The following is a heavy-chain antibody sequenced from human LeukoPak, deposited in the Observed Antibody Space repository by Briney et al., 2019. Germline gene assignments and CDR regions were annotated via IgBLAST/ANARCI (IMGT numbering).Heavy chain of an antibody. J-gene: IGHJ6*03. D-gene: IGHD1-7*01. Sequence: ASVKVSCKASGYTFTSYDISWVRQATGQGLEWMGWMNPNSGNTGYAQKFQGRVTMTRNTSISTAYMELSSLRSEDTAVYYCARVARTTGNYYYYYMDVWGKGTTVTVSS. V-gene: IGHV1-8*01. CDR3: ARVARTTGNYYYYYMDV. CDR2: MNPNSGNT. CDR1: GYTFTSYD.